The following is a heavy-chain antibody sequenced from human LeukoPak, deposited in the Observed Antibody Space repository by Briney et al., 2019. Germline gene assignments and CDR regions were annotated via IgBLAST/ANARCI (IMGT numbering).Heavy chain of an antibody. V-gene: IGHV1-24*01. D-gene: IGHD3-22*01. Sequence: ASVKVSCKVSGYTLTELSMHWVRQAPGKGLEWMGGFDPEDGETIYAQKFQGRVTMTEDTSTDTAYMELSSLRSEDTAVYYCATVASSGPTYHYFDYWGQGTLVTVSS. CDR1: GYTLTELS. CDR2: FDPEDGET. CDR3: ATVASSGPTYHYFDY. J-gene: IGHJ4*02.